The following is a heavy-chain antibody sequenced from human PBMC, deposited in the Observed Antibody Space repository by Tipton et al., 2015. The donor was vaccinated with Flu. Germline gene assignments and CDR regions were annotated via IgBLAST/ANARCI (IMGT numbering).Heavy chain of an antibody. J-gene: IGHJ4*02. CDR2: IYYSGST. Sequence: TLSLTCTVSGGSISSGGYYWNWIRQHPGKGLEWIGYIYYSGSTSYNPSHKSRLTMPVDTSKNQFSLNLSSVTAADTAVYYCARDSSGYYHFDYWGQGTLVTVSS. D-gene: IGHD3-22*01. V-gene: IGHV4-31*03. CDR1: GGSISSGGYY. CDR3: ARDSSGYYHFDY.